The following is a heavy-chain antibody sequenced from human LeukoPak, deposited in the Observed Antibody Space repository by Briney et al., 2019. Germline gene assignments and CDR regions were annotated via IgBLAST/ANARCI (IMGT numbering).Heavy chain of an antibody. CDR1: GFTFNSYG. CDR3: ARGAYYNTLTGYRGEILGFDF. D-gene: IGHD3-9*01. Sequence: AGGSLRLSCAASGFTFNSYGMHWVRQAPGKGLEWVAFIRYDGRIKYYADSVKGRFTISRDNSKNTLYLQMNSLRAEDTAVYYCARGAYYNTLTGYRGEILGFDFWGQGTLVTFSS. CDR2: IRYDGRIK. V-gene: IGHV3-30*02. J-gene: IGHJ4*02.